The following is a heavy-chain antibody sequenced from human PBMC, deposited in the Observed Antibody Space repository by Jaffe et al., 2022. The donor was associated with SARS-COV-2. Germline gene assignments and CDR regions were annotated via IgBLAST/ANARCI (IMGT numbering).Heavy chain of an antibody. J-gene: IGHJ6*02. CDR1: GGSFSGYY. CDR3: AREHPYYYYGMDV. CDR2: INHSGST. Sequence: QVQLQQWGAGLLKPSETLSLTCAVYGGSFSGYYWSWIRQPPGKGLEWIGEINHSGSTNYNPSLKSRVTISVDTSKNQFSLKLSSVTAADTAVYYCAREHPYYYYGMDVWGQGTTVTVSS. V-gene: IGHV4-34*01. D-gene: IGHD1-26*01.